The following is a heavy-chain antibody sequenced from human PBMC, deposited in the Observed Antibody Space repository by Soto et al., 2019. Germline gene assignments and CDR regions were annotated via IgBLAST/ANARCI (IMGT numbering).Heavy chain of an antibody. J-gene: IGHJ6*02. CDR3: ARDGPYFYVAHMIV. Sequence: EVQLVESGGGLVQPGGSLRLSCAASGIPVSSNYMTWVRQAPGKGLEWVSVLHSGGDTYYANSVKGRFTISRHDSTNELSLKMDSLTSLYSAVYYCARDGPYFYVAHMIVGGQGPKVTVSS. V-gene: IGHV3-53*04. CDR1: GIPVSSNY. CDR2: LHSGGDT. D-gene: IGHD3-10*02.